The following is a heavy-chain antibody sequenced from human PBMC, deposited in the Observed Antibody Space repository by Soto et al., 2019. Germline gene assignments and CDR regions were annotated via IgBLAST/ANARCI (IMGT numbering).Heavy chain of an antibody. J-gene: IGHJ4*02. CDR3: ARTNTGEFFFDY. D-gene: IGHD3-10*01. Sequence: SETLSLTCTVSGGSISSGGYYWSWIRQHPGKGLEWIGYIYYSGSTYYNPSLKSRVTISVDTSKNQFSLKLSSVTTADTAVYYCARTNTGEFFFDYWGQGTLVTAPQ. V-gene: IGHV4-31*03. CDR1: GGSISSGGYY. CDR2: IYYSGST.